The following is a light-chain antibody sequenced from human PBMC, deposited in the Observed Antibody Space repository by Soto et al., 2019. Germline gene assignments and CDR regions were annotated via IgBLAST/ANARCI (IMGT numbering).Light chain of an antibody. CDR1: QSFLYSSNNKNY. J-gene: IGKJ1*01. Sequence: DIGLTQSPASLAVSLGERATINCKSSQSFLYSSNNKNYLAWYQQKPGQPPKLLIYWASTRESGVPDRFSGSGSGTDFTLTISSLQSEDFAVYYCQQYNNWPRTFGQGTKVDIK. CDR2: WAS. V-gene: IGKV4-1*01. CDR3: QQYNNWPRT.